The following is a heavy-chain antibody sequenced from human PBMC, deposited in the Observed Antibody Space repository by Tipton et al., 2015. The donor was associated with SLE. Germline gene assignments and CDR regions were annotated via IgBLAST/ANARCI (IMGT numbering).Heavy chain of an antibody. CDR3: ARVMSGDFWSGWYYFDY. CDR2: IYSGGST. Sequence: GSLRLSCAASGFTVSSNYMSWVRQAPGKGLEWVSVIYSGGSTYYADSVKGRFTISRDNSKNTLYLQINSLRAEDTAVYYCARVMSGDFWSGWYYFDYWGQGTLVTVSS. J-gene: IGHJ4*02. V-gene: IGHV3-53*01. CDR1: GFTVSSNY. D-gene: IGHD3-3*01.